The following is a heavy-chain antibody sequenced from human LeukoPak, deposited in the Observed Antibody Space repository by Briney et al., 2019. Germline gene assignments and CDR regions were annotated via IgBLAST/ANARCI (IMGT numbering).Heavy chain of an antibody. V-gene: IGHV5-51*01. CDR2: IYPGDSDT. CDR3: ARQESELTTPANRYFDT. CDR1: GYNFAHDW. Sequence: GESLKISCTGSGYNFAHDWTGWVRQMPGKGLEWMGIIYPGDSDTIYSPSFQGQVTISADKSISTAYLQWSSLKASDTAMYFCARQESELTTPANRYFDTWGQGTLVTVSS. D-gene: IGHD1-1*01. J-gene: IGHJ4*02.